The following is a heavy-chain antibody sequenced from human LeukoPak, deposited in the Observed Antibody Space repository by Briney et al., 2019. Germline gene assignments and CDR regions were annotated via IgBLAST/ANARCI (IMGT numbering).Heavy chain of an antibody. Sequence: GGSLRLSCAASGFTFSSYSMNWVRQAPGKGREWVSSISSSNSYIYYADSVKGRFTISRDNAKNSLYLQMNSLRAEDTALYYCAREGARDSSGYYGDAFDIWGQGTMVTVSS. CDR3: AREGARDSSGYYGDAFDI. CDR1: GFTFSSYS. V-gene: IGHV3-21*01. CDR2: ISSSNSYI. D-gene: IGHD3-22*01. J-gene: IGHJ3*02.